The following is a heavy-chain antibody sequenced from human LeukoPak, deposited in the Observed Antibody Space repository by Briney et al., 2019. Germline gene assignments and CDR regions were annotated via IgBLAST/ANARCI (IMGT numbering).Heavy chain of an antibody. J-gene: IGHJ4*02. D-gene: IGHD3-10*01. CDR2: IWYDGSNK. Sequence: PGGSLRLSCAVSGFTFSSYGMHWVRQAPGKGLEWVAAIWYDGSNKFYADSVKGRFTISRENPKNTLYLQMDSLRAEDTAVYYCARDAYYYGSGSYVDYWGQGTLVTVSS. CDR3: ARDAYYYGSGSYVDY. CDR1: GFTFSSYG. V-gene: IGHV3-33*01.